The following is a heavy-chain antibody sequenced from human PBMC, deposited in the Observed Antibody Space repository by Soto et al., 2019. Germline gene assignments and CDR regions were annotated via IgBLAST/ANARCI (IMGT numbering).Heavy chain of an antibody. D-gene: IGHD2-21*01. Sequence: EVQLVESGGGLVQPGGSLRLSCAASGFTVSGNYVTWVRQAPGKGLEWVSVIYTDDNIYYADSVTGRFTISRDNSKNTFYLQMTRLSVEDTDVYYCATELIDKYGVDVWGVWTTATVSS. V-gene: IGHV3-53*01. J-gene: IGHJ6*04. CDR3: ATELIDKYGVDV. CDR2: IYTDDNI. CDR1: GFTVSGNY.